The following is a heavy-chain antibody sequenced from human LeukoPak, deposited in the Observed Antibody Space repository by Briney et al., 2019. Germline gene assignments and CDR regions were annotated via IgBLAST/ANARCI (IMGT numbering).Heavy chain of an antibody. D-gene: IGHD4-23*01. Sequence: SETLSLTCTVSGGSISSYYWSWIRQTPGKRLEWIGYIYYSGRTNYNPSLKSRVTISVDTSKNQFSLKLSSVTAADTAMYYCARVFEDYGGNLDYYSMDVWGKGTTVTVSS. J-gene: IGHJ6*03. CDR1: GGSISSYY. CDR2: IYYSGRT. V-gene: IGHV4-59*01. CDR3: ARVFEDYGGNLDYYSMDV.